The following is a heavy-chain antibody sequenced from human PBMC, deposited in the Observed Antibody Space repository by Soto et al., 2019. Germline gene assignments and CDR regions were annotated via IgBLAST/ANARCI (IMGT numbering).Heavy chain of an antibody. CDR1: GGSFSGYY. J-gene: IGHJ5*02. V-gene: IGHV4-34*01. CDR3: ASPQYSSSWMYNWFDP. D-gene: IGHD6-13*01. Sequence: QVQVQQWGAGLLKPSETLSLTCAVYGGSFSGYYWSWIRQPPGKGLEWIGEINHSGSTNYNPSLKSRLTISVDTSKNQFSLKLRSVTAADTALYYCASPQYSSSWMYNWFDPWGQGTLVTVSS. CDR2: INHSGST.